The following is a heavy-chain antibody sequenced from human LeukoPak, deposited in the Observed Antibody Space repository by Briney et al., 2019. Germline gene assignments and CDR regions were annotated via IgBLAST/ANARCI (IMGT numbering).Heavy chain of an antibody. D-gene: IGHD1-7*01. CDR2: ISGSGGST. Sequence: GGSLRLSCAASGFTFSSYSMHWVRQAPGKGLEWVSAISGSGGSTYYADSVKGRFTISRDNSKNTLYLQMNSLRAEDTAVYYCAKRVFNWNYYPYYYYMDVWGKGTTVTVSS. V-gene: IGHV3-23*01. J-gene: IGHJ6*03. CDR3: AKRVFNWNYYPYYYYMDV. CDR1: GFTFSSYS.